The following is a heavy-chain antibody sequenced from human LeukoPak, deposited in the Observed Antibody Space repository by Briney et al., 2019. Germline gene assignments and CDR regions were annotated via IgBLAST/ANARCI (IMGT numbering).Heavy chain of an antibody. J-gene: IGHJ3*02. CDR3: ARDRGYSAPHAFDI. CDR2: ISSSSSYI. Sequence: GGSLRLSCAASGFTFSTHTMNWVRQAPGKWLEWVSAISSSSSYIYYADSVKGRFTISRDNAKRSMYLQMNSLRAEDTAVYYCARDRGYSAPHAFDIWGQGTMVTVSS. D-gene: IGHD5-18*01. V-gene: IGHV3-21*01. CDR1: GFTFSTHT.